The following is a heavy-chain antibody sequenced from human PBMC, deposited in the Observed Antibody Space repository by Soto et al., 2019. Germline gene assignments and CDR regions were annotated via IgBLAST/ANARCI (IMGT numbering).Heavy chain of an antibody. J-gene: IGHJ6*02. CDR2: ISAYNGNT. CDR3: ARVMQFVVWSGTKRDYYGMDV. D-gene: IGHD3-3*01. V-gene: IGHV1-18*01. Sequence: ASVKVSCKASGYTFTSYGISWVRQAPGQGLEWMGWISAYNGNTNYAQKLQGGVTMTTDTSTSTAYMELRSLRSDDTAVYYCARVMQFVVWSGTKRDYYGMDVWGQGTTVTVSS. CDR1: GYTFTSYG.